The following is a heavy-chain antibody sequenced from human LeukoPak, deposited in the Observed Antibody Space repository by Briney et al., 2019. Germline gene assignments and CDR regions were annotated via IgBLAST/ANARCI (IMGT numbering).Heavy chain of an antibody. CDR3: AKIVATTCNPFNY. J-gene: IGHJ4*02. V-gene: IGHV3-30*18. Sequence: PGGSLIHSCAASGFTFSSDGMHWGRQAPGKGLEWVAVISYDGSNKYYADSVKGRFTISRDNSKNTLYLQMNSLRAEDTAVYYCAKIVATTCNPFNYWGGGPLVTVSS. D-gene: IGHD5-12*01. CDR1: GFTFSSDG. CDR2: ISYDGSNK.